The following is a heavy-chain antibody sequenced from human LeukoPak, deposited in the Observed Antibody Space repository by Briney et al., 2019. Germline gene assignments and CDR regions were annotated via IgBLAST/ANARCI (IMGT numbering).Heavy chain of an antibody. Sequence: GGSLRLSCAASRFSFSSYAMSWVRQAPGKGLEWVSGISKSGGSTYYTDSVKGRFTISRDNSKNTLYLQMNSLRAEDTAVYYCAREDRSSLDYWGQGTLVTVSS. CDR3: AREDRSSLDY. CDR2: ISKSGGST. CDR1: RFSFSSYA. D-gene: IGHD6-13*01. V-gene: IGHV3-23*01. J-gene: IGHJ4*02.